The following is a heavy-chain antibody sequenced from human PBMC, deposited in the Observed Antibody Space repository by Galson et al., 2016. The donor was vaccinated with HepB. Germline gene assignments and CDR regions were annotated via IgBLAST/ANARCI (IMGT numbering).Heavy chain of an antibody. J-gene: IGHJ3*01. CDR2: INALNGNT. Sequence: GWINALNGNTNYSQKFQGRVTISRDTSATTTYMELSRLRSEDTAVYYCTKISLYYDISGYAFHVWGQGTMVTVSS. CDR3: TKISLYYDISGYAFHV. V-gene: IGHV1-3*01. D-gene: IGHD3-22*01.